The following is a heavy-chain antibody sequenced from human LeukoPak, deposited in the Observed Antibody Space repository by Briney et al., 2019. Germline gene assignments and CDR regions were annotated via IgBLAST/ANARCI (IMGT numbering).Heavy chain of an antibody. V-gene: IGHV4-59*01. CDR1: GGSIRSYY. D-gene: IGHD6-13*01. Sequence: TSETLSLTCTVSGGSIRSYYWSWIRQPPGKGLEWIGYIYYSGSTNYNPSLKSRVTISVDTSKNQIYLKLSSVTAADTAVYYCARDREQQQGTNWFDPWGQGTLVTVSS. CDR2: IYYSGST. J-gene: IGHJ5*02. CDR3: ARDREQQQGTNWFDP.